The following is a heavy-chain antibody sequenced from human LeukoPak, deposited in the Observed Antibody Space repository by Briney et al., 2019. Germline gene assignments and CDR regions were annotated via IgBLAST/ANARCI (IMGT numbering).Heavy chain of an antibody. CDR1: GGSISSSSYY. D-gene: IGHD4-17*01. CDR3: ARGRDFGDY. J-gene: IGHJ4*02. Sequence: SETLSLTCTVSGGSISSSSYYWGWIRQPPGKGLEWIGTIYYSGSTYYNPSLKSRVTISVDTSKNQFSLRLSSVTAADTAVYYCARGRDFGDYWGQGTLVTVSS. V-gene: IGHV4-39*07. CDR2: IYYSGST.